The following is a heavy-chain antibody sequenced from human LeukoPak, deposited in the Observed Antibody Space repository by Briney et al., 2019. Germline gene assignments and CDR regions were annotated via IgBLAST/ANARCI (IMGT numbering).Heavy chain of an antibody. CDR2: ISVVGDTT. J-gene: IGHJ6*02. V-gene: IGHV3-23*01. Sequence: PGGSLRLSCAAPGFTFSNYGMSWARQAPGKGLEWVSVISVVGDTTYYADSVKGRFTISRDNSKNTVFLQMNSLRAEDTAVYYCAKVDCSGDSCYGFSYFYYGMDVWGQGTTVTVSS. CDR1: GFTFSNYG. CDR3: AKVDCSGDSCYGFSYFYYGMDV. D-gene: IGHD2-15*01.